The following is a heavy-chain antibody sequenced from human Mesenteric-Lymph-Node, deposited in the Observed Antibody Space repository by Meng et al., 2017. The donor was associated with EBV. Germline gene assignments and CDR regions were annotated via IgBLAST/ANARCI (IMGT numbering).Heavy chain of an antibody. CDR2: INQSGST. D-gene: IGHD4-17*01. Sequence: QENHQGGGAVRLYSPEPLLPTVAVYGGTFSGYSWTWIRQPPGKGPEWIGEINQSGSTNYSPSLKSRVTISVDTSKTQFSLNLRSVTAADTAVYYCARGPPTLTSYVYFDYWGQGILVTVSS. CDR3: ARGPPTLTSYVYFDY. V-gene: IGHV4-34*01. CDR1: GGTFSGYS. J-gene: IGHJ4*02.